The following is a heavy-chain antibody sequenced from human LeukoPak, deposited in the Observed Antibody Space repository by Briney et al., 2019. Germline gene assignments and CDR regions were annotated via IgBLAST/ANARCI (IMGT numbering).Heavy chain of an antibody. J-gene: IGHJ6*02. CDR1: GFTFSSYG. V-gene: IGHV3-30*18. CDR2: ISYDGSNK. CDR3: AKEPQKNDYYYGMDV. Sequence: GSLRLSCAASGFTFSSYGMHWVRQAPGEGLEWVAVISYDGSNKYYADSVKGRFTISRDNSKNTLYLQMNSLRAEDTAVYYCAKEPQKNDYYYGMDVWGQGTTVTVSS. D-gene: IGHD1-1*01.